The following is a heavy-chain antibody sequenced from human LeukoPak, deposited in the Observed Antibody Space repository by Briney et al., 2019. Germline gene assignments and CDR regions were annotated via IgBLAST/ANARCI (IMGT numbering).Heavy chain of an antibody. J-gene: IGHJ6*02. CDR3: ARVETGTTQRSNYYYYGMDV. CDR2: IYNSVGT. D-gene: IGHD1-7*01. V-gene: IGHV4-59*01. CDR1: GGSISSYY. Sequence: LETLSLTCTVSGGSISSYYCSCIRQPPGEGLGWSWDIYNSVGTNYNPSLKSRVTISVDTSKNQFSLKLSSVTAAETAVYYCARVETGTTQRSNYYYYGMDVWGQGTTVTVSS.